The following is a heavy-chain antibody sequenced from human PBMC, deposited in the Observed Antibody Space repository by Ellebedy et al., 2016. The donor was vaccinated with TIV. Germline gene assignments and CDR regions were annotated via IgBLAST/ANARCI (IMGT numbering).Heavy chain of an antibody. CDR2: IYSGGST. CDR3: ARDGSYYDILTGYPIDY. J-gene: IGHJ4*02. D-gene: IGHD3-9*01. CDR1: GFPFSSYG. V-gene: IGHV3-NL1*01. Sequence: GESLKISCAASGFPFSSYGMHWVRQAPGKGLEWVSVIYSGGSTYYADSVKGRFTISRDNAKTSLYLQMNSLRAEDTAVYYCARDGSYYDILTGYPIDYWGQGTLVTVSS.